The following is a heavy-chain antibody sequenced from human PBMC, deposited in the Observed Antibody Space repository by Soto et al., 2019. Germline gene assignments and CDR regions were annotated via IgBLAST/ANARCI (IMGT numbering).Heavy chain of an antibody. J-gene: IGHJ4*02. CDR1: GFTLSTYG. CDR3: AKEYGSTWIDH. Sequence: GGSLRLSCAASGFTLSTYGMHWVRQAPGKGLEWVAAMSHDGTKEYYADSVKGRFTISRDNSRNTLFLQLNSLRAEDTAVYYCAKEYGSTWIDHWGQGTLVTVSS. CDR2: MSHDGTKE. V-gene: IGHV3-30*18. D-gene: IGHD6-13*01.